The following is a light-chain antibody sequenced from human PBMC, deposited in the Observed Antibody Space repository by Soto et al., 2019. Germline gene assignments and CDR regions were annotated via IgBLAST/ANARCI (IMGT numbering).Light chain of an antibody. CDR1: RDIGKY. Sequence: DIQMTQSPSSLSASVGDRVTITCQASRDIGKYLNWFQEKPGKAPKLLIYDASNLQTGVPSRFSGSGSGTDFTFAISSLQPEDFAKYYCQRYYSLPPTFGQGTRLEIK. J-gene: IGKJ5*01. CDR3: QRYYSLPPT. CDR2: DAS. V-gene: IGKV1-33*01.